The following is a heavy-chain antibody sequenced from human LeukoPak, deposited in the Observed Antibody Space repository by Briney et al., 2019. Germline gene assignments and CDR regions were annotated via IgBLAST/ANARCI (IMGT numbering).Heavy chain of an antibody. D-gene: IGHD3-22*01. CDR3: ARGDQGYYYDSSGSSDY. J-gene: IGHJ4*02. CDR1: GYTFTGYY. CDR2: INPNSGGT. V-gene: IGHV1-2*02. Sequence: ASVKVSCKASGYTFTGYYMHWVRQAPGQALEWMGWINPNSGGTNYAQKFQGRVTMTRDTSISTAYMELSRLRSDDTAVYYCARGDQGYYYDSSGSSDYWGQGTLVTVSS.